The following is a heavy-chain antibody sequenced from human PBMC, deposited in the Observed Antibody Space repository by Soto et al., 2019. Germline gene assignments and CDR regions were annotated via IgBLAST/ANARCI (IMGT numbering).Heavy chain of an antibody. CDR3: AANAYSSSRYGGGYHHGMDV. CDR1: GYTFTSYG. D-gene: IGHD6-13*01. Sequence: ASVKVSCKRSGYTFTSYGVSWERQAPGPGLEWVGWISAYNGNTNYAQKVQGRVTMTTDSPKSPDYMELRSLRSNDTAVHYCAANAYSSSRYGGGYHHGMDVWG. J-gene: IGHJ6*02. V-gene: IGHV1-18*04. CDR2: ISAYNGNT.